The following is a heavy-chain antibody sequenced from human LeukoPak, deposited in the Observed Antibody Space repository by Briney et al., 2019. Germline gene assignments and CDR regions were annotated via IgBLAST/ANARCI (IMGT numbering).Heavy chain of an antibody. CDR2: INHNGST. D-gene: IGHD2-2*01. J-gene: IGHJ6*04. CDR3: ARGQIVVVPAGSGYYAIDV. CDR1: GGSFSGYY. Sequence: SETLSLTCAVSGGSFSGYYWSWIRQPPGKGLEWIGDINHNGSTNYNPSLKSRVTISVDTSKNQFSLKLSSVTAADTAVYYCARGQIVVVPAGSGYYAIDVWGKGTTVTVSS. V-gene: IGHV4-34*01.